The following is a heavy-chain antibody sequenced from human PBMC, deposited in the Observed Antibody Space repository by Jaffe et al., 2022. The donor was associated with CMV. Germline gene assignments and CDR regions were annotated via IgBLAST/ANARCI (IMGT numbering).Heavy chain of an antibody. J-gene: IGHJ4*02. Sequence: QVQLVESGGGVVQPGRSLRLSCAASGFNIEGYGMHWVRQAPGKGLEWVALVAYDGNNEYYADSVKGRFIVSRDTPKNTLYLQMNSLRDEDTAVYYCARDPHEAWTGRNWFENWGQGTLVTVSS. D-gene: IGHD1-1*01. CDR2: VAYDGNNE. CDR1: GFNIEGYG. CDR3: ARDPHEAWTGRNWFEN. V-gene: IGHV3-33*05.